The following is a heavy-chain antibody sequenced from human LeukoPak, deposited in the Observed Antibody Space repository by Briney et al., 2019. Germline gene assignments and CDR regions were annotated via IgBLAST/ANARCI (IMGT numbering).Heavy chain of an antibody. J-gene: IGHJ4*02. D-gene: IGHD3-22*01. CDR1: GFTFSNAW. V-gene: IGHV3-7*01. Sequence: PGGSLRLSCAASGFTFSNAWMSWVRQAPGKGLEWVANIKQDGSEKYYVDSVKGRFTISRDNAKNSLYLQMNSLRAEDTAVYYCARGTYYYDSSGAYYFDYWGQGTLVTVSS. CDR2: IKQDGSEK. CDR3: ARGTYYYDSSGAYYFDY.